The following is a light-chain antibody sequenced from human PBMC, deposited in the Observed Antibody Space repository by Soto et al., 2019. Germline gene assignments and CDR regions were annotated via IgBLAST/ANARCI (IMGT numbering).Light chain of an antibody. V-gene: IGLV2-11*01. Sequence: QSALTQPASVSGSPGQSITISCTGTSGDIGSYNRVSWYQQHPGKAPKLIIYEVTKRPSGVPDRFSGSKSGNTSSLTISGLQAEDEADYYCCSYAGTSTFVVFGGGTKLTVL. CDR1: SGDIGSYNR. J-gene: IGLJ2*01. CDR2: EVT. CDR3: CSYAGTSTFVV.